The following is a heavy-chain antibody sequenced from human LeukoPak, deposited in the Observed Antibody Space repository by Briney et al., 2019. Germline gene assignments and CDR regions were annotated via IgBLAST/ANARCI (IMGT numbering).Heavy chain of an antibody. CDR3: ARVPGKYYYGSGSKYYYYYGMDV. CDR2: INPNSGGK. V-gene: IGHV1-2*02. Sequence: ASVKVSCKASGYTFTGYYMHWVRQAPGQGLEWMGWINPNSGGKNYAQKFQGRVTMTRDTSISTAYMELSRLRSDDTAVYYCARVPGKYYYGSGSKYYYYYGMDVWGQGTTVTVSS. CDR1: GYTFTGYY. D-gene: IGHD3-10*01. J-gene: IGHJ6*02.